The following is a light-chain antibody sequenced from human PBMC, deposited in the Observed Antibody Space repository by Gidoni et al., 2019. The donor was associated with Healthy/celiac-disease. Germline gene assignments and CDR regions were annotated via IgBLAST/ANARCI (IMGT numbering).Light chain of an antibody. CDR1: QSVLYSSNNKNY. V-gene: IGKV4-1*01. CDR2: WAS. J-gene: IGKJ1*01. CDR3: QQYYSTPRT. Sequence: DIVMTQSPDSLAVSLGKRATINCKSSQSVLYSSNNKNYLAWYQKKPGQPHKLLIYWASTRESGVPDRFSGSGSGTDFTLTISILQAEDMAVYYCQQYYSTPRTFGQGTKVEIK.